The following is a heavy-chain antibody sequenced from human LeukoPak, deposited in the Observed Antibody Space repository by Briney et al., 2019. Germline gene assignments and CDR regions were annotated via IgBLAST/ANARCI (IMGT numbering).Heavy chain of an antibody. J-gene: IGHJ4*02. V-gene: IGHV3-48*03. CDR1: GFTFSSYE. D-gene: IGHD3-10*01. Sequence: PGGSLRLSCAASGFTFSSYEMNWVRQAPGKGLKWVSYISSSGSTIYYADSVKGRFTISRDNAKNSLYLQMNSLRAEDTAVYYCARDYYGSGNFVFDYWGQGALVTVSS. CDR2: ISSSGSTI. CDR3: ARDYYGSGNFVFDY.